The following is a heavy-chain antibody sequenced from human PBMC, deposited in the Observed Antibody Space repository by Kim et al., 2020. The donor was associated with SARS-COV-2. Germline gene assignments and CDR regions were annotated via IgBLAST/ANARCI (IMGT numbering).Heavy chain of an antibody. Sequence: SETLSLTCTVSGGSISSYYWSWIRQPPGKGLEWIGYIYYSGSTNYNPSLKSRVTISVDTSKNQFSLKLRSVTAADTAVYYCARVHRITIFGVVIIDAFDIWGQGTMV. CDR3: ARVHRITIFGVVIIDAFDI. D-gene: IGHD3-3*01. V-gene: IGHV4-59*08. CDR1: GGSISSYY. J-gene: IGHJ3*02. CDR2: IYYSGST.